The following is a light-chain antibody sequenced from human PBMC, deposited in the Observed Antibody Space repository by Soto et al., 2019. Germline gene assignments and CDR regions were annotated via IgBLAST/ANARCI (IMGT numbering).Light chain of an antibody. V-gene: IGKV1-33*01. CDR3: YQYDQLPMT. CDR2: DVF. Sequence: DIPMTQSASYLPASVGDTVTISCQASQDISKYLNWFQQKPGKDPTLLISDVFNVEAGVPSRFSGGGSGRDFTLIISNLQPEDFATEYCYQYDQLPMTFGGGTKVDI. J-gene: IGKJ4*01. CDR1: QDISKY.